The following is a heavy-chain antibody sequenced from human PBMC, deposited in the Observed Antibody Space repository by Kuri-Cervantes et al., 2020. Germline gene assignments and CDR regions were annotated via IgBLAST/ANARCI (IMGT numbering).Heavy chain of an antibody. V-gene: IGHV4-31*03. Sequence: SETLSLTCTVSGGSISSGGYYWSWIRQHPGKGLEWIGYIYYSGSTYYNPSLKSRVTISVDTSKNQFSLKLSSVTAADTAVYYCARRSIAAFRVHFDPWGQGTQVTVSS. CDR3: ARRSIAAFRVHFDP. CDR1: GGSISSGGYY. D-gene: IGHD6-6*01. J-gene: IGHJ5*02. CDR2: IYYSGST.